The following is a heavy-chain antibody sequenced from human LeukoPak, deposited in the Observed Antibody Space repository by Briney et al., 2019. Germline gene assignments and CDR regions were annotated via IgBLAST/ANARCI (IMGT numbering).Heavy chain of an antibody. CDR2: INHSGST. V-gene: IGHV4-34*01. D-gene: IGHD6-13*01. CDR1: GGSLSSYY. Sequence: PSETLSLTCAVYGGSLSSYYWSWIRQPPGRGLEWIGEINHSGSTKYNPSLKSRVTISVDTSRNQFSLKLSSVTAADTAVYYCARGSVAAAYTYWGQGTLVTVSS. CDR3: ARGSVAAAYTY. J-gene: IGHJ4*02.